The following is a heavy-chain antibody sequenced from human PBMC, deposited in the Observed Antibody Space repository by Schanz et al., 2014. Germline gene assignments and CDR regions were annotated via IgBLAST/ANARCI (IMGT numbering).Heavy chain of an antibody. V-gene: IGHV3-48*01. CDR3: ARGREVVAKIFDV. Sequence: AQLVESGGGVVQPGRSLRLSCAASGFAFRSYAMHWVRQAPGKGLEWVSALTGSGTTTYYADSVKGRFTISRDNAKNSLYLQMNSLRAEDTGVYYCARGREVVAKIFDVWGQGTMVTVSS. CDR1: GFAFRSYA. J-gene: IGHJ3*01. CDR2: LTGSGTTT. D-gene: IGHD3-22*01.